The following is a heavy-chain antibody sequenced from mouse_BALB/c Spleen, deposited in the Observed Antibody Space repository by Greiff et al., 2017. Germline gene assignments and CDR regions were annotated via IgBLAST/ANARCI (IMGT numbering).Heavy chain of an antibody. CDR1: GFTFSSYG. J-gene: IGHJ4*01. CDR2: INSNGGST. CDR3: ARDQDPYAMDY. V-gene: IGHV5-6-3*01. D-gene: IGHD3-2*02. Sequence: DVQLVESGGGLVQPGGSLKLSCAASGFTFSSYGMSWVRQTPDKRLELVATINSNGGSTYYPDSVKGRFTISRDNAKNTLYLQMSSLKSEDTAMYYCARDQDPYAMDYWGQGTSVTVSS.